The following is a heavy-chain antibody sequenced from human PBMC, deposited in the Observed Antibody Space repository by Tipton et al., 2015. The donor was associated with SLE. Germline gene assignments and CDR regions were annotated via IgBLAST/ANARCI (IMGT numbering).Heavy chain of an antibody. CDR1: GGSFSGYY. D-gene: IGHD5-18*01. V-gene: IGHV4-34*12. CDR3: ARISVDTTMAQRVDYGMDV. Sequence: TLSLTCAVYGGSFSGYYWSWIRQPPGKGLEWIGSIFYSGSTTYNPSLKSRVTMSVDTPKNQFSLKLTSVTAADTAVYYCARISVDTTMAQRVDYGMDVWGQGTTVIVSS. CDR2: IFYSGST. J-gene: IGHJ6*02.